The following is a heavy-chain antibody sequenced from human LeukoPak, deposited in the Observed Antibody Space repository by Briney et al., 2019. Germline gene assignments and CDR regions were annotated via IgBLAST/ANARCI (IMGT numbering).Heavy chain of an antibody. CDR3: ARVGTGGWSYFQH. CDR2: IYSGGGT. Sequence: GGSLRLSCAASGFTVSSNYMSWVRQAPGKGLEWVSVIYSGGGTYYADSVKGRFTISRDNSKNTLYLQMNSLRAEDTAVYYCARVGTGGWSYFQHWGQGTLATVSS. CDR1: GFTVSSNY. V-gene: IGHV3-53*01. D-gene: IGHD6-19*01. J-gene: IGHJ1*01.